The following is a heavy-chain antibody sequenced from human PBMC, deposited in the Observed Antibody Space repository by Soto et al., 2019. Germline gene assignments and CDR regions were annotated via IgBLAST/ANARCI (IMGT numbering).Heavy chain of an antibody. CDR1: GDSVSSNSAA. CDR2: TYYRSKWYN. Sequence: SQTLSLTCAISGDSVSSNSAAWNWIRQCPSRGLEWLGRTYYRSKWYNDYAVSVKSRITINPDTSKNQFSLQLNSVTPEDTAVYYCMRAASVRRYYYSSMGVWGEGTRVTLCS. V-gene: IGHV6-1*01. D-gene: IGHD2-15*01. J-gene: IGHJ6*02. CDR3: MRAASVRRYYYSSMGV.